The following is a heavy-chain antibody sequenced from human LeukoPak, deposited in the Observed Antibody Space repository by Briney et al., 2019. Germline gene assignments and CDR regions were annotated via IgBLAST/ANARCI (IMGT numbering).Heavy chain of an antibody. V-gene: IGHV3-48*03. J-gene: IGHJ4*02. CDR1: GFTFSSYE. D-gene: IGHD3-22*01. CDR3: ARPSGYYEYYFDY. CDR2: ISSSGSTI. Sequence: GGSLRLSCAASGFTFSSYEMNWVRQAPGKGLEWVSYISSSGSTICYADSVKGRFTISRDNAKNSLYLQMNSLRAEDTAVYYCARPSGYYEYYFDYWGQGTLVTVSS.